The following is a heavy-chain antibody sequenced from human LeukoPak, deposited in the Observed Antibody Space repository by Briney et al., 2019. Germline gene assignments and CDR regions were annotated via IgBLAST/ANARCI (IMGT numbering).Heavy chain of an antibody. CDR2: INHSGST. Sequence: SETLSLTCAVYGGSFSGYYWSWIRQPPGKGLEWIGEINHSGSTNYNPSLKSRVTISVDTSKNQFSLKLSSVTVADTAVYYCARHTPIAVAGWDIWGQGTMVTVSS. CDR1: GGSFSGYY. J-gene: IGHJ3*02. CDR3: ARHTPIAVAGWDI. D-gene: IGHD6-19*01. V-gene: IGHV4-34*01.